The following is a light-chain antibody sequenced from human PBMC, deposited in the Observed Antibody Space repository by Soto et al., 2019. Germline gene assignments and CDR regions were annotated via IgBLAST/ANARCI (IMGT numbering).Light chain of an antibody. V-gene: IGKV1-9*01. CDR2: AAS. CDR3: QQLNSYPLT. CDR1: QGISSY. J-gene: IGKJ4*01. Sequence: DIQLTQSPSFLSASVGHRVTITCRASQGISSYLAWYQQKPGKAPKLLIYAASTLQSGVPSRFSGSGSGTELTLTISSLQPEDFATYYCQQLNSYPLTFGGGTKVEIK.